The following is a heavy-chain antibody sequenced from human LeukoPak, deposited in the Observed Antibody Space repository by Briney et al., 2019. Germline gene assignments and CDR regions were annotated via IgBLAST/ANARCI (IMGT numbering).Heavy chain of an antibody. CDR2: TYYRSKWYN. V-gene: IGHV6-1*01. J-gene: IGHJ4*02. Sequence: SQTLSLTCAISGDSVSSNSAAWNWIRQSPSRGLEWLGRTYYRSKWYNDYAVSVKSRITINPDTSKNQFSLQLNSVTPEDTAVYYCARLLPLISSSWSPGFDYWGQGTLVTVSS. CDR3: ARLLPLISSSWSPGFDY. CDR1: GDSVSSNSAA. D-gene: IGHD6-13*01.